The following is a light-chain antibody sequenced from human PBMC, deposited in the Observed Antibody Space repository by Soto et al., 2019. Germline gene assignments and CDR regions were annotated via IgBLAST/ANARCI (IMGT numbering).Light chain of an antibody. Sequence: EIVLTQSPATLSLSPGERATLSCRASQSVSSYLAWYQQKPGQAPRLLIYDASNRATGIPARFSGSGSGTDFTLTIISLEPEDFAVYYCQQRSNWPPRITFGQGTRLEMK. CDR3: QQRSNWPPRIT. J-gene: IGKJ5*01. CDR1: QSVSSY. V-gene: IGKV3-11*01. CDR2: DAS.